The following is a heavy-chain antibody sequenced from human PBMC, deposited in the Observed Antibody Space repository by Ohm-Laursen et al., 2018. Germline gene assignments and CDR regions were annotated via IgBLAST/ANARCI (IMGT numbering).Heavy chain of an antibody. CDR2: ISAYNGNT. V-gene: IGHV1-18*01. D-gene: IGHD5-12*01. CDR3: ARNVASGFDY. CDR1: GYTFTSYG. Sequence: SSVKVSCKASGYTFTSYGISWVRQAPGQGLEWMGWISAYNGNTNYAQKLQGRVTMTRDTSTSTVYMELSSLRSEDTAVYYCARNVASGFDYWGQGILVSVSS. J-gene: IGHJ4*02.